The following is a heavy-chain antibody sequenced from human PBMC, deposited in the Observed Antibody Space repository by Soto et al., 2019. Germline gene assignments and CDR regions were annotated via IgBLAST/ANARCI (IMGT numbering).Heavy chain of an antibody. V-gene: IGHV4-31*01. D-gene: IGHD3-22*01. J-gene: IGHJ4*02. CDR3: AREMNYYDTSGDSYFDY. CDR1: GGSISSGTYH. Sequence: QVQLQESGPGLVKPSQTLSLTCTVSGGSISSGTYHWSWIRHHPGKGLEWIGYIYYSGSTYYNPSLKSPLTISVDTSKNQFSLRLSSVTAADTAVYYCAREMNYYDTSGDSYFDYWGQGTLVTVSS. CDR2: IYYSGST.